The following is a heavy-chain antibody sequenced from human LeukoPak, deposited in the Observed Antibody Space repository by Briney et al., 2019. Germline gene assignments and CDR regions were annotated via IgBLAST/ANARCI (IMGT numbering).Heavy chain of an antibody. J-gene: IGHJ4*02. CDR1: GFTFSSYE. Sequence: PGGSLRLSCAASGFTFSSYEMNWVRQAPGKGLEWISYISSSGRTIYYGDSVQGRFTISRDNAKNSLYLQMNSLRAEDTAVFYWGRTFVSIGTSVLGWGQGTLVTVSS. V-gene: IGHV3-48*03. D-gene: IGHD1-14*01. CDR2: ISSSGRTI. CDR3: GRTFVSIGTSVLG.